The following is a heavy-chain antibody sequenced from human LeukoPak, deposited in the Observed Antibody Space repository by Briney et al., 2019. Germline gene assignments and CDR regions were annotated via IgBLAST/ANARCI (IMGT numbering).Heavy chain of an antibody. V-gene: IGHV4-34*01. CDR3: ASRGVWGATQNFDY. J-gene: IGHJ4*02. Sequence: PSETLSLTCAVYGGSFSGYYWSWIRQPPGKGLEWIGEINHSGSTNYTPSLKSRVTISVDTSKNQFSLKLSSVTAADTAVYYCASRGVWGATQNFDYWGQGTLVTVSS. CDR1: GGSFSGYY. CDR2: INHSGST. D-gene: IGHD1-26*01.